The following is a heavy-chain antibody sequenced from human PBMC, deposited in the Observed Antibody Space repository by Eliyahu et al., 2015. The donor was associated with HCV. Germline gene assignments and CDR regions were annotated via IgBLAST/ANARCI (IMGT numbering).Heavy chain of an antibody. CDR2: IKSKTDGGTT. J-gene: IGHJ6*03. CDR1: GFXFXXAW. D-gene: IGHD3-10*01. CDR3: TTGAPGGFDYYLDV. Sequence: EVQLVESGGGLVKPGGSXXLSCPASGFXFXXAWMSWVRQAPGKGLEWIGRIKSKTDGGTTDYATPVKGRFTISRDDSKSTLYLQMNSLKTEDTAVYYCTTGAPGGFDYYLDVWGQGTTVTVSS. V-gene: IGHV3-15*01.